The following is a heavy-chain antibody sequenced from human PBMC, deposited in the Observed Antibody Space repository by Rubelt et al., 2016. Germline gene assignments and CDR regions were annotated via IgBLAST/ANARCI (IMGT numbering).Heavy chain of an antibody. J-gene: IGHJ6*02. D-gene: IGHD1-1*01. CDR2: IKSETYGGTA. Sequence: KGLEWVGLIKSETYGGTAVYGTSVKDRFSISRDDSRSIVYLQMNSLKTEDTAVYYCVRSSWNYYYYGMDVWGQGTMVTVSS. CDR3: VRSSWNYYYYGMDV. V-gene: IGHV3-49*02.